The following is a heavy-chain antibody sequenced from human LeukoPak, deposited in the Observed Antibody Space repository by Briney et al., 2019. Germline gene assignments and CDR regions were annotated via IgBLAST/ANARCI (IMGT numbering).Heavy chain of an antibody. Sequence: SETLSLTCTVSGGSISSGDYYWSWVRQPPGKGLEWIGEIFHSGTTTYNPSLKSRVTISVDTSKTQFSLKLSSVTAADTAVYYCGRNGYYSVDYWGQGTLVTVSS. CDR1: GGSISSGDYY. V-gene: IGHV4-61*08. D-gene: IGHD1-26*01. J-gene: IGHJ4*02. CDR3: GRNGYYSVDY. CDR2: IFHSGTT.